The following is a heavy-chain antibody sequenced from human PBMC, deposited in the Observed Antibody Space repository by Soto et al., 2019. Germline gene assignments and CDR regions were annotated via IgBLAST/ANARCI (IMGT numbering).Heavy chain of an antibody. Sequence: GGSLRLSCAASGFTFSSYGMHWVRQAPGKGLEWVAVISYDGSNKYYADSVKGRFTISRDNSKNTLYLQMNSLRAEDTAVYYCAKDTSPLFYGMDVWGQGTTVTVS. V-gene: IGHV3-30*18. CDR2: ISYDGSNK. J-gene: IGHJ6*02. CDR1: GFTFSSYG. CDR3: AKDTSPLFYGMDV. D-gene: IGHD2-21*01.